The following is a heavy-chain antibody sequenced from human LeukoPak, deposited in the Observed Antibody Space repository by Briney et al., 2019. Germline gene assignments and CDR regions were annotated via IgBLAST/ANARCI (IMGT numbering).Heavy chain of an antibody. CDR3: ARHPSGSYLYYFDY. Sequence: PSETLPLTCTVSGGSISSYYWSWIRQPPGKGLEWIGYIYYSGSTNYNPSLKSRVTISVDTSKNQFSLKLSSVTAADTAVYYCARHPSGSYLYYFDYWGQGTLVTVSS. J-gene: IGHJ4*02. CDR1: GGSISSYY. V-gene: IGHV4-59*08. CDR2: IYYSGST. D-gene: IGHD1-26*01.